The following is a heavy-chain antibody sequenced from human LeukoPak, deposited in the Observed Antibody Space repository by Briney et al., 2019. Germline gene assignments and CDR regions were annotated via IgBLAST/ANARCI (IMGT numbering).Heavy chain of an antibody. CDR3: ARSIVVVPAAISRLDY. V-gene: IGHV1-46*01. J-gene: IGHJ4*02. CDR2: INPSGGST. D-gene: IGHD2-2*01. CDR1: GYTFTSYY. Sequence: ASVKVSCKASGYTFTSYYMHWVRQAPGQGLEWMGIINPSGGSTSYAQKFQGRVTMTRDTSTSTVYMELSSLRSEDTAVYYCARSIVVVPAAISRLDYWGQGTLVTVSS.